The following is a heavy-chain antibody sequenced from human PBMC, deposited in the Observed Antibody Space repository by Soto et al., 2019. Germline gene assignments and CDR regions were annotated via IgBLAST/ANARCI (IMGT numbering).Heavy chain of an antibody. V-gene: IGHV4-34*01. Sequence: SETLSLTCAVYGGSFSGYYWSWIRQPPGKGLEWIGEINHSGSTNYNPSLKSRVTISVDTSKNQFSLKLSSVTAADTAVYYCARGHVVPAAKVYNWFDPWGQGTLVTVSS. CDR3: ARGHVVPAAKVYNWFDP. D-gene: IGHD2-2*01. J-gene: IGHJ5*02. CDR1: GGSFSGYY. CDR2: INHSGST.